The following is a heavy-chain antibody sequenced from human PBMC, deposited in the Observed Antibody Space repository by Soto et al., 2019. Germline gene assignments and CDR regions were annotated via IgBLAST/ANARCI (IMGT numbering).Heavy chain of an antibody. CDR1: GFTFSSYG. CDR3: AKMGEGLGYFDY. V-gene: IGHV3-30*18. CDR2: ISYDGSNK. D-gene: IGHD3-16*01. Sequence: QVQLVESGGGVVQPGRSLRLSCAASGFTFSSYGMHWVRQAPGKGLEWVAVISYDGSNKYYADSVKGRFTISRDNSKNTLYPQMNSLRAEDTAVYYCAKMGEGLGYFDYWDQGTLVTVSS. J-gene: IGHJ4*02.